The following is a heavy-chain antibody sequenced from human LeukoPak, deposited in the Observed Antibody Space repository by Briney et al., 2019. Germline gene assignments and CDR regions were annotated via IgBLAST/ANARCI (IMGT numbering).Heavy chain of an antibody. CDR1: GFTFTDYG. V-gene: IGHV3-48*02. CDR3: ARNLARAYFDY. J-gene: IGHJ4*02. CDR2: ISVTTRTI. Sequence: GRSLRLSCAASGFTFTDYGMNWVRQAPGRGLEWVSYISVTTRTIYYADSLKGRFTISRDNAGNSLFLQMNSLRDEDTAVYFCARNLARAYFDYWGQGALVTVSS.